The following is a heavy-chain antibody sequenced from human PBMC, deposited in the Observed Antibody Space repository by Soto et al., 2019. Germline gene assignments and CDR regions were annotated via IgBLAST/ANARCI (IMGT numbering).Heavy chain of an antibody. CDR1: GGSISSYY. J-gene: IGHJ6*02. D-gene: IGHD5-18*01. V-gene: IGHV4-59*01. CDR2: IYYSGST. CDR3: ARARAMVRKDXYYYYGMDV. Sequence: QVQLQESGPGLVKPSETLSLTCTVSGGSISSYYWSWIRQPPGKGLEWIGYIYYSGSTNYNPSLKSRVTISVDTSKNQVSLKRSSVTAADTAVYYWARARAMVRKDXYYYYGMDVWGQGTTVTVSS.